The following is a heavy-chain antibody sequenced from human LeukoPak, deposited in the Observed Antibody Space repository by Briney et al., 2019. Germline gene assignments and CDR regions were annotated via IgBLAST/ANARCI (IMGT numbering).Heavy chain of an antibody. V-gene: IGHV4-31*03. CDR3: ARVGGHCTSTSCPPPDY. Sequence: PSETLSLTCTVSGGSISSGDYYWSWFRQHPGKGLEWIGYIFYSGSTNYNPSLKSRVTISVDTSKNQFSLRVTSVTAADTAVYYCARVGGHCTSTSCPPPDYWGQGTLVTVSS. CDR2: IFYSGST. D-gene: IGHD2-2*01. CDR1: GGSISSGDYY. J-gene: IGHJ4*02.